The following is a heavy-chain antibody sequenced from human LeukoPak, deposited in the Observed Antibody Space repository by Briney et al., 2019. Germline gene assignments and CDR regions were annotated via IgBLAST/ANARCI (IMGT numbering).Heavy chain of an antibody. V-gene: IGHV2-5*01. J-gene: IGHJ5*02. D-gene: IGHD4-23*01. CDR3: AHRHVGLSNSYWFDP. CDR1: GISLSTSGVG. Sequence: SGPTLVNPTQTLTLTCTFSGISLSTSGVGVGWIRQLPGEAPEWLALIYWNDNKRYSPSLKSRLTITKDTSKNQVVLTMTNMDPVDTGTYFCAHRHVGLSNSYWFDPWGRGTLVTVSS. CDR2: IYWNDNK.